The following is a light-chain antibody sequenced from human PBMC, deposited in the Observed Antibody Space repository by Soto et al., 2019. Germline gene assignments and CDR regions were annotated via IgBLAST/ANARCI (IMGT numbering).Light chain of an antibody. V-gene: IGKV3-20*01. CDR1: QIVTSDY. J-gene: IGKJ5*01. Sequence: VLTQSPGTLSLSPGERVTLSCRASQIVTSDYLAWYHQAPGQAPRLLIYGAFNRATGISDRFSGSGSGTDFTLSISKLEPGDFGVYFCHQYGKSPRTFGQGTRLEIK. CDR3: HQYGKSPRT. CDR2: GAF.